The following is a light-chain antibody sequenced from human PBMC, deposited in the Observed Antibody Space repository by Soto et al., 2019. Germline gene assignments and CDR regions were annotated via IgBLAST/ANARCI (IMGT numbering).Light chain of an antibody. CDR3: QQYNNWPPWT. J-gene: IGKJ1*01. CDR1: QNVSSN. V-gene: IGKV3D-15*01. Sequence: EIVMTQSPGTLSVSPGERATLSCRASQNVSSNLAWFQQKPGQAPRLLMYAASTRATGIPAKFSGSGSGTEFTLTISSLQSEDFAVYYCQQYNNWPPWTFGQGTKVEIK. CDR2: AAS.